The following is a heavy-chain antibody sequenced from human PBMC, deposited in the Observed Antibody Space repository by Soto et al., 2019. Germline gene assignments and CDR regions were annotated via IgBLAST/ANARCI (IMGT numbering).Heavy chain of an antibody. V-gene: IGHV3-15*07. CDR1: GFTFSNAW. D-gene: IGHD3-10*01. CDR2: IKSKTDGGTT. J-gene: IGHJ5*02. CDR3: TGRAYGEMATIS. Sequence: GGSLRLSCAASGFTFSNAWMNWVRQAPWKGLEWVGRIKSKTDGGTTDYAAPVKGRFTISRDDSKNTLYLQMNSLKTEDTAVYYCTGRAYGEMATISWGQGTLVTVSS.